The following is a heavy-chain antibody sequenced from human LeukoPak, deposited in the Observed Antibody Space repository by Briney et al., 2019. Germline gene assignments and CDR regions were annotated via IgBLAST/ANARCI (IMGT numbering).Heavy chain of an antibody. J-gene: IGHJ4*02. D-gene: IGHD1-26*01. V-gene: IGHV1-2*02. Sequence: VASVKVSCKASGYSFTGYYIHWVRQAPGQGSEWMGWINPNSGVTTFAQNLQARVTLARDTSISTAYMELNWLRSDDTAVYYCARAIGSQPAYWGQGTLVTVSS. CDR3: ARAIGSQPAY. CDR2: INPNSGVT. CDR1: GYSFTGYY.